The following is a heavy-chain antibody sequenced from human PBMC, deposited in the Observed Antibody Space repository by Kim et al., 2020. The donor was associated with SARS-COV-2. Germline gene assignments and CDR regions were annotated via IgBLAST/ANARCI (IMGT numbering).Heavy chain of an antibody. J-gene: IGHJ6*02. CDR1: GGSISSSSYY. V-gene: IGHV4-39*01. Sequence: SETLSLTCTVSGGSISSSSYYWGWIRQPPGKGLEWIGSIYYSGSTYYNPSLKSRVTISVDTSKNQFSLKLSSVTAADTAVYYCALEYGELLRGYYGMDVWGQGTTVTVSS. CDR3: ALEYGELLRGYYGMDV. D-gene: IGHD3-10*01. CDR2: IYYSGST.